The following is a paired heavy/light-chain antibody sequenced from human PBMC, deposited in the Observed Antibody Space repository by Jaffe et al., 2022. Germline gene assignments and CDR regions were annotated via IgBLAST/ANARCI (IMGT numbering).Heavy chain of an antibody. CDR1: GFSFSYYA. Sequence: EVQLLESGGGFVQPGGSLTLSCAASGFSFSYYAMSWVRQAPGKGLEWVSSISGSASLSNYADSVRGRFTISRDNSHNTVYLHMNSLRDEDTALYYCGKDFWGDRAARGEGMDYWGQGTLVTVSS. D-gene: IGHD3-16*01. J-gene: IGHJ4*02. V-gene: IGHV3-23*01. CDR2: ISGSASLS. CDR3: GKDFWGDRAARGEGMDY.
Light chain of an antibody. V-gene: IGLV1-47*01. J-gene: IGLJ3*02. CDR3: ATWDDSLGGVV. Sequence: QSVLTQPPSASGTPGQRVSISCSGSSSNVGSNYVYWYHQFPGTAPQLLIFRDNQRPSGVPDRFSGSKSGTSATLAISGLRSEDEADYYCATWDDSLGGVVFGGGTRLTVL. CDR2: RDN. CDR1: SSNVGSNY.